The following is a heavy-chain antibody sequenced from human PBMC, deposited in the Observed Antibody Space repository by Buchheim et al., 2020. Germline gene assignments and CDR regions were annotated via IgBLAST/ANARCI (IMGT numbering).Heavy chain of an antibody. CDR3: ARDRDCSSTSCPLNGMDV. Sequence: EVQLVESGGGLVQPGGSLRLSCAASGFTFSSYSMNWVRQAPGKGLEWVSYISSSSSTIYYADSVKGRFTISRDNAKNSLYLQMNSLRAEDTAVYYCARDRDCSSTSCPLNGMDVWGQGTT. V-gene: IGHV3-48*01. CDR2: ISSSSSTI. J-gene: IGHJ6*02. CDR1: GFTFSSYS. D-gene: IGHD2-2*01.